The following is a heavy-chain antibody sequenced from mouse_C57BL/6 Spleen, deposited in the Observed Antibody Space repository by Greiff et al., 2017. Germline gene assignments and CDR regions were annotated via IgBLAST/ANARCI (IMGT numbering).Heavy chain of an antibody. CDR1: GYTFTSYW. Sequence: VQLQQPGAELVKPGASVKMSCTASGYTFTSYWITWVKQRPGQGLEWIGDIYPGSGSTNYNEKFKSKATLTVDTSSSTAYMQLSSLTSEDSAVYYCARELYDGYYGAYWGQGTLVTVSA. D-gene: IGHD2-3*01. V-gene: IGHV1-55*01. CDR2: IYPGSGST. CDR3: ARELYDGYYGAY. J-gene: IGHJ3*01.